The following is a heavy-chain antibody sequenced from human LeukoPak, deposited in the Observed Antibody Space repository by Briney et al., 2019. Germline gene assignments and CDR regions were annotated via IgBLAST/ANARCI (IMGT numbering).Heavy chain of an antibody. CDR1: GGSISSGSYY. CDR3: ARDPIAAAGDNWFDP. D-gene: IGHD6-13*01. V-gene: IGHV4-61*02. Sequence: SQTLSLTCTVSGGSISSGSYYWSWIRQPAGKGLEWIGRIYTSGSTNYNPSLKSRVTISVDTSKNQFSLKLSSVTAADTAVYYCARDPIAAAGDNWFDPWGQGTLVTVSS. CDR2: IYTSGST. J-gene: IGHJ5*02.